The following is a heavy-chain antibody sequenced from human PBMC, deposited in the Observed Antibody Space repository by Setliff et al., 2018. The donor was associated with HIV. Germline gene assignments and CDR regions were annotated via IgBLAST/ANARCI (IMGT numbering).Heavy chain of an antibody. D-gene: IGHD6-19*01. V-gene: IGHV1-3*01. CDR2: INAGNGNT. CDR3: ARVEEAGTAQFYYYFYGMDV. Sequence: ASVKVSCKASGYTFTSYAMHWVRQAPGQRLEWMGWINAGNGNTKYSPKFQGRVTITRDTSASTAYMELSSLRSEDTAVYYCARVEEAGTAQFYYYFYGMDVWGQGTTVTVSS. CDR1: GYTFTSYA. J-gene: IGHJ6*02.